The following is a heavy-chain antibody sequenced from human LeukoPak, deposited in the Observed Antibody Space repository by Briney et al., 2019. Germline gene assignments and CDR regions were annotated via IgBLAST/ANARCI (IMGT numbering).Heavy chain of an antibody. CDR3: ARDVAVAGTGGWDY. V-gene: IGHV1-18*01. J-gene: IGHJ4*02. Sequence: ASVKVSCKASGYTFTSYGFSWVRQAPGQGLEWMGWISAYNGDTKYALNLQGRVTMTTDTSTSTAYMELRSLRSDDTAVYYCARDVAVAGTGGWDYWGQGTLVTVSS. D-gene: IGHD6-19*01. CDR2: ISAYNGDT. CDR1: GYTFTSYG.